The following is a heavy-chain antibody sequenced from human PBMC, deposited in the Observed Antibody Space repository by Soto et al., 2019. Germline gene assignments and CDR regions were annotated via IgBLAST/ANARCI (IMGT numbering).Heavy chain of an antibody. CDR2: INHSGST. CDR1: GGAFSGYY. J-gene: IGHJ5*02. CDR3: ARGRVLRRDCSGGSCYESHFLYNWFDP. V-gene: IGHV4-34*01. D-gene: IGHD2-15*01. Sequence: SETLSPTCAVYGGAFSGYYWGWVRPPPGEGVGGIGGINHSGSTNYNPSLKSRVTISVDTSKNQFSLKLSSVTAADTAVYYCARGRVLRRDCSGGSCYESHFLYNWFDPWGQGTLVTVSS.